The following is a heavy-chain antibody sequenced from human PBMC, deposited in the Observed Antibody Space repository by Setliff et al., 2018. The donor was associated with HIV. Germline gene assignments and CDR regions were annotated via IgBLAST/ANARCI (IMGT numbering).Heavy chain of an antibody. CDR1: GCSFRTYN. J-gene: IGHJ4*01. V-gene: IGHV3-21*01. CDR3: ARDRASSGYYSQFDY. D-gene: IGHD5-12*01. Sequence: PGGSLRLSCAASGCSFRTYNMNWVRQAPGKGLEWVSSISSDGRYIDYADSVKGRFTISRDDAKSSLYLQMYSLRAADTAVYYCARDRASSGYYSQFDYWGQGEMVTVSS. CDR2: ISSDGRYI.